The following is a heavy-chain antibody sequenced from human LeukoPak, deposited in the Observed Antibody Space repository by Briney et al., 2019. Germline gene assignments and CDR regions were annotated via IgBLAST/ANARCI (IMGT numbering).Heavy chain of an antibody. V-gene: IGHV4-59*01. CDR2: IYYSGST. CDR1: GGSISSYY. CDR3: ARSYYYGSGSYYNPYWYFDL. D-gene: IGHD3-10*01. J-gene: IGHJ2*01. Sequence: SETLSLTCTVSGGSISSYYWSWIRQPPGKGLEWIGYIYYSGSTNYNPSLKSRVTISVDTSKNQFSLKLSSVTAADTAVYYCARSYYYGSGSYYNPYWYFDLWGRGTLVTVSS.